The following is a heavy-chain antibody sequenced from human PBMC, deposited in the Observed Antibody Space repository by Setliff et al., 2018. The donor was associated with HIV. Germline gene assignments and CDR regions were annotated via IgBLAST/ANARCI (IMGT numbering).Heavy chain of an antibody. Sequence: SVKVSCKASGDTFSSYAISWVRQAPGQGLEWMGGIIPILGITNQAQKFQGRVTITADKSTNTAYMELSSLGSEDTAVYYCAKDRGRGNWLDPWGQGTLVTVSS. CDR3: AKDRGRGNWLDP. CDR2: IIPILGIT. D-gene: IGHD3-16*01. CDR1: GDTFSSYA. V-gene: IGHV1-69*10. J-gene: IGHJ5*02.